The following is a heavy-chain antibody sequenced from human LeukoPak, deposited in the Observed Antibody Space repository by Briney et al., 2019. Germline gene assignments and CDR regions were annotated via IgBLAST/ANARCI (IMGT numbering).Heavy chain of an antibody. CDR3: ARDGRGYSYGYYYYDSSGYAY. CDR1: GYSFTNYA. CDR2: ISAYNGNT. Sequence: ASVKVSCKASGYSFTNYAMNWVRQAPGQGLEWMGWISAYNGNTNYAQKLQGRVTMTTDTSTSTAYMELRSLRSEDTAVYYCARDGRGYSYGYYYYDSSGYAYWGQGTLVTVSS. V-gene: IGHV1-18*01. J-gene: IGHJ4*02. D-gene: IGHD3-22*01.